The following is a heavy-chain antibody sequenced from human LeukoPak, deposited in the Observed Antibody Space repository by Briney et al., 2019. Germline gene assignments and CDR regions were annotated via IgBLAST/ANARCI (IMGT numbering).Heavy chain of an antibody. CDR3: ARDQDRFDY. Sequence: GGSLRLSCAASGFTFSSYEMNWVRQDPGKGLEWVSYISSSGSTIYYADSVKGRFTISRDNAKNSLYLQMNSLRAEDTAVYYCARDQDRFDYWGQGTLVTVSS. CDR1: GFTFSSYE. J-gene: IGHJ4*02. V-gene: IGHV3-48*03. CDR2: ISSSGSTI.